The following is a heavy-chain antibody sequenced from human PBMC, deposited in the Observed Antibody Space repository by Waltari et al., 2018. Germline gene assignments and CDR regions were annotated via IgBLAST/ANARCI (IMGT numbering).Heavy chain of an antibody. J-gene: IGHJ3*02. CDR1: VGPISSYY. D-gene: IGHD1-26*01. CDR2: IYYSGST. CDR3: ARRWVGATKDAFDI. V-gene: IGHV4-59*08. Sequence: QLQLQESGPGLVTPSETLSLTCTVSVGPISSYYWSWIRQPPGKGLEWIGYIYYSGSTNYNPSLKSRVTISVDTSKNQFSLKLSSVTAADTAVYYCARRWVGATKDAFDIWGQGTMVTVSS.